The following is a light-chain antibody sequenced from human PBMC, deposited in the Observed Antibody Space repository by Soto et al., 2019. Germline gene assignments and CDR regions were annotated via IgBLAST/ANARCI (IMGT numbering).Light chain of an antibody. CDR3: AAWDDSLSGWV. CDR2: DVT. J-gene: IGLJ3*02. V-gene: IGLV2-11*01. CDR1: SSDVGGYNF. Sequence: QSVLTQSRSVSGSPGQSVTISCTGTSSDVGGYNFVSWYQQYPGKAPKLIIYDVTKRPSGVPDRFSGSKSGNTASLTISGLQTDDEADYYCAAWDDSLSGWVFGGGTKLTVL.